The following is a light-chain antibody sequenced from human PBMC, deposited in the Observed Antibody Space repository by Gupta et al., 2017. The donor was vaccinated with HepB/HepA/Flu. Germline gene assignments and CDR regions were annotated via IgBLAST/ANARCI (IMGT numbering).Light chain of an antibody. CDR3: AAWDTSLNVVV. V-gene: IGLV1-44*01. J-gene: IGLJ2*01. Sequence: QSVLTQSTSVSGTPGQRVTISCSGSSSNVGRNNVNWYQQLPGTAPKLLISYNDERPSGVPDRISGSKSGTSASLAISGLQSEDEADYYCAAWDTSLNVVVFGGGTKLTVL. CDR1: SSNVGRNN. CDR2: YND.